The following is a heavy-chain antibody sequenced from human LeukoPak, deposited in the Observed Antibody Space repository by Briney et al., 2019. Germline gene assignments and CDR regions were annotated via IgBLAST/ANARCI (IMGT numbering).Heavy chain of an antibody. CDR1: GGSISSYF. V-gene: IGHV4-59*13. Sequence: ASETLSLTCTVSGGSISSYFWSRIRQPPGKGLEWIGYIYYSGSTTYNPSLKSRVTISIDTSKNQFSLNLSSVTAADTAVYYCARERQLHYFDYWGQGTLVTVSS. J-gene: IGHJ4*02. CDR3: ARERQLHYFDY. CDR2: IYYSGST. D-gene: IGHD6-6*01.